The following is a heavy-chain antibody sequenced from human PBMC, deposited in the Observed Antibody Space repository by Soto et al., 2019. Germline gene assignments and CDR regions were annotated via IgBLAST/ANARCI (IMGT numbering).Heavy chain of an antibody. CDR3: ARVPNDRMGWFDP. CDR2: IGAYNGNT. Sequence: ASVKVSCKASGGTFSSYTISWVRQAPGQGLEWMGWIGAYNGNTNYAQKLQGRVTMTTDTSTSTAYMELRSLRSDDTAVYHCARVPNDRMGWFDPWGQGTLVTVGS. J-gene: IGHJ5*02. CDR1: GGTFSSYT. D-gene: IGHD3-22*01. V-gene: IGHV1-18*01.